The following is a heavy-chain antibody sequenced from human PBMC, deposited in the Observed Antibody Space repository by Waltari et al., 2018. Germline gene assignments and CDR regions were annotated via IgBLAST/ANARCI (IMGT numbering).Heavy chain of an antibody. J-gene: IGHJ6*02. CDR2: ISSSSSTI. Sequence: EVQLVESGGGLVQPGGSLRLSCAASGFTFSSYSMNWVRQAPGKGLEWVSYISSSSSTIYYADSVKGRFTISRDNAKNSLYLQMNSLRAEDTAVYYCAREGLNGMDVWGQGTTVTVSS. CDR3: AREGLNGMDV. CDR1: GFTFSSYS. V-gene: IGHV3-48*01. D-gene: IGHD2-21*01.